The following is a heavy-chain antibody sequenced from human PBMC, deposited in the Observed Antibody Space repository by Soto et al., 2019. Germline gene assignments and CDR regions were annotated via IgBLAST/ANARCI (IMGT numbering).Heavy chain of an antibody. CDR3: SRSPEVGVRGAY. CDR2: ITVGSSHI. D-gene: IGHD3-16*01. Sequence: EVQLVESGGGLVKPGGPLRLSCTGSGFPFCAYNINWVRQAPGKGLEWVSSITVGSSHIYQPNSMKGRFTISRDDAKNSVYLQIDSLRDEDTALYYCSRSPEVGVRGAYWGQGTLVTVSS. V-gene: IGHV3-21*01. CDR1: GFPFCAYN. J-gene: IGHJ4*02.